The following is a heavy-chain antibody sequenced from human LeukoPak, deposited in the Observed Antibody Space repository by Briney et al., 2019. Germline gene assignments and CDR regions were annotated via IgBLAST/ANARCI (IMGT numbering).Heavy chain of an antibody. CDR2: IYSGGST. CDR1: GFTVSSNY. V-gene: IGHV3-53*01. Sequence: GGSLRLSCAASGFTVSSNYISWVRQAPGKGLEWVSVIYSGGSTYYADSVKGRFTISRDNSKNTLYLQMNSLRAEDTAVYYCARVDYCSGGSCYYFDYWGQGTLVTVSS. D-gene: IGHD2-15*01. J-gene: IGHJ4*02. CDR3: ARVDYCSGGSCYYFDY.